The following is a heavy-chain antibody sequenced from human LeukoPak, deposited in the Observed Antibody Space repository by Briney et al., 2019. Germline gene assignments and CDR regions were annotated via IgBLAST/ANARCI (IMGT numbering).Heavy chain of an antibody. Sequence: GASVKVSCKASGGTFSSYAISWVRQAPGQGLEWMGWISAYNGNTNYAQKLQGRVTMTTDTSTSTAYMELRSLRSDDTAVYYCARDLGIAAAGTWLDWFDPWGQGTLVTVSS. D-gene: IGHD6-13*01. CDR1: GGTFSSYA. V-gene: IGHV1-18*01. CDR2: ISAYNGNT. CDR3: ARDLGIAAAGTWLDWFDP. J-gene: IGHJ5*02.